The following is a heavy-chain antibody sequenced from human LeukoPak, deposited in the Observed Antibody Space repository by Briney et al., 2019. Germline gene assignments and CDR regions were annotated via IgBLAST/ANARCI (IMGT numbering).Heavy chain of an antibody. CDR3: AKVLTPQYYYYYYMDV. J-gene: IGHJ6*03. Sequence: GGSLRLSCAASGFTFSDYYMSWIRQAPGKGLEWVSYISSSGSTIYYADSVKGRFTISRDNAKNSLYLQMNSLRAEDTAVYYCAKVLTPQYYYYYYMDVWGKGTTVTVSS. CDR2: ISSSGSTI. CDR1: GFTFSDYY. V-gene: IGHV3-11*01.